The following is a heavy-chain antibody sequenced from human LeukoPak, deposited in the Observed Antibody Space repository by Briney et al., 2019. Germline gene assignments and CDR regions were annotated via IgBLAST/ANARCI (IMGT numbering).Heavy chain of an antibody. CDR1: GRSFSGYY. CDR3: ARGLRIAVASSFRWFDP. Sequence: PSETLSLTCAVYGRSFSGYYWSWIRQPPGKGLEWIGEINHSGSTNYNPSLKSRVTISVDTSKNQFSLKLSSVTAADTAVYYCARGLRIAVASSFRWFDPWGQGTLVTVSS. J-gene: IGHJ5*02. CDR2: INHSGST. D-gene: IGHD6-19*01. V-gene: IGHV4-34*01.